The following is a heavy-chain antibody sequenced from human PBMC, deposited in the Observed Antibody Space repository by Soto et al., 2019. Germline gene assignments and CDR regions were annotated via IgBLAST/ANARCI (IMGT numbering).Heavy chain of an antibody. J-gene: IGHJ4*02. CDR2: ISYDGSNK. D-gene: IGHD4-17*01. V-gene: IGHV3-30*18. CDR3: AKERFSRMTTVTTSLDY. Sequence: PGGSLRLSCAASGFTFSSYGMHWVRQAPGKGLEWVAVISYDGSNKYYADSVKGRFTISRDNSKNTLYLQMNSLRAEDTAVYYCAKERFSRMTTVTTSLDYWGQGTLVTVSS. CDR1: GFTFSSYG.